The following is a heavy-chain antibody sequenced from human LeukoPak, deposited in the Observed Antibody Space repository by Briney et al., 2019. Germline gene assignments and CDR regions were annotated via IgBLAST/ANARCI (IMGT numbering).Heavy chain of an antibody. J-gene: IGHJ6*02. CDR1: GGSISSYY. CDR3: ARHRGGTYYYYYAMDV. D-gene: IGHD2-15*01. Sequence: PSETLSLTCTVSGGSISSYYWSWIRQPPGKGLEWIGYIYSSGSTNYNPSLKSRVTISIDTSKNQFSLKLSSVTAADTAVYYCARHRGGTYYYYYAMDVWGQGTTVTVSS. CDR2: IYSSGST. V-gene: IGHV4-59*08.